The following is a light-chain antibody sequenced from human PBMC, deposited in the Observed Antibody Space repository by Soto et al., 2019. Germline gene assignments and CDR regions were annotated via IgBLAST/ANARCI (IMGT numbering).Light chain of an antibody. J-gene: IGKJ1*01. CDR2: GAS. CDR1: QSVSSDY. V-gene: IGKV3-20*01. CDR3: QQYARSPQT. Sequence: EILLTQSPGTLSLSPGERATLSCRASQSVSSDYIAWYQQKPGQAPRLLIYGASSRAAGIPDRFSGSGSGIDFTLSISRLQPEDFAVYYCQQYARSPQTFGQGTTVEIK.